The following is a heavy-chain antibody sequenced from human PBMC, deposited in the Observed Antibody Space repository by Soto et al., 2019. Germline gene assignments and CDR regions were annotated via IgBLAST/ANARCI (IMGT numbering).Heavy chain of an antibody. J-gene: IGHJ4*02. CDR2: ISVSGDVT. CDR1: GLTFSSFA. V-gene: IGHV3-23*01. Sequence: EGQLLESGGGLVQPGGSLRLSCAASGLTFSSFAMSWVRQAPGKGLEWVSGISVSGDVTVYADSVKGRFSISRDNSKNTLYLQMSSLRAEGRAVYYCAKGAITFGGIIIYFDSWGQGTLVTVSS. D-gene: IGHD3-16*01. CDR3: AKGAITFGGIIIYFDS.